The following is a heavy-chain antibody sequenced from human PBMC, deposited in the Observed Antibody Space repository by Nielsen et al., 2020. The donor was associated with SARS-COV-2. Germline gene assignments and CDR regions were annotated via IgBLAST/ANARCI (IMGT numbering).Heavy chain of an antibody. CDR2: ISYDGSNK. Sequence: GGSLRLSCAASGFTFSSYGMHWVRQAPGKGLEWVAVISYDGSNKYYADSVKGRFTISRDNSKNTLYLQMNSLRAEDTAVYYCARGPLADYDILTGYYTNLDYWGQGTLVTVSS. CDR1: GFTFSSYG. V-gene: IGHV3-33*05. D-gene: IGHD3-9*01. CDR3: ARGPLADYDILTGYYTNLDY. J-gene: IGHJ4*02.